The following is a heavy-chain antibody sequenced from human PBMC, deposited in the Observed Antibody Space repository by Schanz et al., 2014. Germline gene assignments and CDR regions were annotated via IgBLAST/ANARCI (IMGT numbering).Heavy chain of an antibody. CDR3: AKRCSSTSCSHGAFDI. CDR1: GFNFHLYA. Sequence: QVQLVDSGGAVVQPGRSLRLSCAASGFNFHLYAMHWVRQAPGKGLEWVAFISYDGSNTILADSVRGRFTISRDNSKNTLYLQMNSLRDEDTAMYYCAKRCSSTSCSHGAFDIWGQGTMVTVSS. V-gene: IGHV3-30*14. D-gene: IGHD2-2*01. CDR2: ISYDGSNT. J-gene: IGHJ3*02.